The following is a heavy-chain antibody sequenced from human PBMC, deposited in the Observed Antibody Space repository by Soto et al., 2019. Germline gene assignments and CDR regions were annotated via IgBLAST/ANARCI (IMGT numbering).Heavy chain of an antibody. CDR1: GYRFTNFW. Sequence: PGESLKISCQGSGYRFTNFWIGWVRQRPGKGLEWMGIIYSRDSDTRYSPSFQGQVTISVDSSISTAYLQWSSLKASDTAIYYCARAHYNQNDGDFDFWGQGTLVTVSS. CDR3: ARAHYNQNDGDFDF. V-gene: IGHV5-51*01. D-gene: IGHD1-1*01. CDR2: IYSRDSDT. J-gene: IGHJ4*02.